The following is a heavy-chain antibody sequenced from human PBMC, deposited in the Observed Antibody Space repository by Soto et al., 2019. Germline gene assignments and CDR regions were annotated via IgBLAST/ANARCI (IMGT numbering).Heavy chain of an antibody. CDR3: ARGGGLMHLFDY. CDR2: IYYSGST. J-gene: IGHJ4*02. CDR1: GGSISSGGYY. V-gene: IGHV4-31*03. D-gene: IGHD3-16*01. Sequence: PSETLSLTCTVSGGSISSGGYYWSWIRQHPGKGLEWIGYIYYSGSTYYNPSLKSRVTISVYTSKNQFSLKLSSVTAADTAVYYCARGGGLMHLFDYWGQGTLVTVSS.